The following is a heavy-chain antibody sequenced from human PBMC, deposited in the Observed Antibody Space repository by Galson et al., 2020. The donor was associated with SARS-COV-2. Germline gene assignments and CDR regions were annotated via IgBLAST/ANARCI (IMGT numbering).Heavy chain of an antibody. V-gene: IGHV1-24*01. D-gene: IGHD6-13*01. CDR1: GYTLTELS. Sequence: ASVTVSCKLSGYTLTELSMHWVRQAPGKGLEWMGGFDPEDGETIYAQKFQGRVTMTEDTSTDTAYMELSSLRSEDTAVYYCARDCIAAADCGMDVWGQGTTVTVSS. CDR2: FDPEDGET. J-gene: IGHJ6*02. CDR3: ARDCIAAADCGMDV.